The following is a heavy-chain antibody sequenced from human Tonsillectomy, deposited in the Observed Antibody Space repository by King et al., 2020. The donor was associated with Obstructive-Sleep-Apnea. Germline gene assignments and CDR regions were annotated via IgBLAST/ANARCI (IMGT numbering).Heavy chain of an antibody. J-gene: IGHJ6*02. D-gene: IGHD3-10*01. CDR3: ARGRMVRGVREYGMDV. V-gene: IGHV4-31*03. Sequence: VPLQESGPGLVKPSQTLSLTCTVSGGSISSGGYYWPWIRQHPGKGLEWIGYIYYSGITYYNPSLKSRVSISIDTSKNQFSLKLSSVTAADTAVYYCARGRMVRGVREYGMDVWGQGTTVTVSS. CDR2: IYYSGIT. CDR1: GGSISSGGYY.